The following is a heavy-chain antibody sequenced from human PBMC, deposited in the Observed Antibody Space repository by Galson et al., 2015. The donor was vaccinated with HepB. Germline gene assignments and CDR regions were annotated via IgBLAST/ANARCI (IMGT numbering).Heavy chain of an antibody. V-gene: IGHV1-69*13. Sequence: SVKVSCKASGGTFSSYAISWVRQAPGQGLEWMGGIIPIFGTANYAQKFQGRVTITADGSTSTAYMELSSLRSEDTAVYYCAGGRWELTLDYWGQGTPVTVSS. D-gene: IGHD1-26*01. CDR2: IIPIFGTA. J-gene: IGHJ4*02. CDR3: AGGRWELTLDY. CDR1: GGTFSSYA.